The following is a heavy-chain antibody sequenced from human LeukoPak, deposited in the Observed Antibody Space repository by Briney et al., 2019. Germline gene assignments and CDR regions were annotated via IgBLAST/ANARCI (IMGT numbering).Heavy chain of an antibody. V-gene: IGHV5-51*01. D-gene: IGHD6-13*01. J-gene: IGHJ4*02. CDR1: GYSFTSYW. CDR3: ARRSLSGTYSISWYVDY. CDR2: IYPGDSDT. Sequence: GESLKISCKGSGYSFTSYWIGWVRQMAGKGLEWMGIIYPGDSDTRYSPSFQGQVTISADKSITTAYLQWSSLKASDTAMYYCARRSLSGTYSISWYVDYWGQGTLVTVSS.